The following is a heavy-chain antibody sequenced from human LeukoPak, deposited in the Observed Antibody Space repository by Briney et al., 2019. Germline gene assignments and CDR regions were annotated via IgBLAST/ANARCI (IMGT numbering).Heavy chain of an antibody. Sequence: ASVKVSCKASGYTFTGYYMHWVRQAPGQGLEWMGWINPNSGGTNYAQKFQGRVTMTRDTPISTAYMELSRLRSDDTAVYYCARVSTRNSSYRRFDPWGQGTLVTVSS. D-gene: IGHD6-6*01. CDR1: GYTFTGYY. V-gene: IGHV1-2*02. J-gene: IGHJ5*02. CDR3: ARVSTRNSSYRRFDP. CDR2: INPNSGGT.